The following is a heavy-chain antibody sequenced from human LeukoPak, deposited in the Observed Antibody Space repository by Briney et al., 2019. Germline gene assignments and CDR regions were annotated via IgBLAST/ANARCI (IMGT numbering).Heavy chain of an antibody. V-gene: IGHV1-18*01. CDR3: ARDQGGGNCDF. J-gene: IGHJ4*02. CDR2: ISAYNGHR. Sequence: ASLKVSCKASGYTFASYGFSWVRQTPGQGLEWMGWISAYNGHRTYAQNFQGRVSMTTDSSTNTAYMELRSLRPDDTAVYYCARDQGGGNCDFWGQGSLVTVSS. CDR1: GYTFASYG. D-gene: IGHD2-21*01.